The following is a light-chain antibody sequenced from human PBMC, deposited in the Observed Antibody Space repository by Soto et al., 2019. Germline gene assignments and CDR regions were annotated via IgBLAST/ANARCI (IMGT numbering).Light chain of an antibody. CDR1: QGISTF. J-gene: IGKJ4*01. CDR3: QQLHSYPLT. V-gene: IGKV1-9*01. CDR2: AAS. Sequence: IQLTQSPSSLSASIGERVTITCRAGQGISTFLAWYQQTPRKAPKLLIYAASTLQSGVPSRFSGSGSGTDFTLTISSLQPEDFATYYCQQLHSYPLTFGGGTKVEIK.